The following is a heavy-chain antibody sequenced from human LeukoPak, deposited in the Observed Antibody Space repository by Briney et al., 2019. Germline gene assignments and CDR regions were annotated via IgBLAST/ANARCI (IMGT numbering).Heavy chain of an antibody. Sequence: PGGSLRLSCAASGFTFSSYAMSWVRQAPGKGLEWVSTMIGSGDTTYYADSVKGRFTISRDNSRNTLFLEMNSLRAEDTAVYYCARARGVDYWGQGTLVTVSS. CDR1: GFTFSSYA. CDR2: MIGSGDTT. J-gene: IGHJ4*02. CDR3: ARARGVDY. V-gene: IGHV3-23*01.